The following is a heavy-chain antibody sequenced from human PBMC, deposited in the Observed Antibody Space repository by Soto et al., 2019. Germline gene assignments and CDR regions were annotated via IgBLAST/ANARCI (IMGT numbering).Heavy chain of an antibody. Sequence: ASVKVSCKASGYTFTGNYMHWVRQAPGQGLEWMGWISPYNGKTNYAQNLQGRVSMTTDTSTTTAYMELRSLRSDDTAVYYCARPYDSSQSPRFDYWGQGTLVTVSS. D-gene: IGHD3-22*01. CDR3: ARPYDSSQSPRFDY. CDR1: GYTFTGNY. CDR2: ISPYNGKT. V-gene: IGHV1-18*04. J-gene: IGHJ4*02.